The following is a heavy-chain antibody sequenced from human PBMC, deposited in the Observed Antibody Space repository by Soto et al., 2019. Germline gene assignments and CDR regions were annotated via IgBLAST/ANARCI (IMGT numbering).Heavy chain of an antibody. Sequence: SETLSLTCTVSGDSIGTYYWSWIRQPPGKGLEWIGYVYYSGSTNYNPSLKSRVALSVDTSKNQFSLKLTSVTAADTAVYYCVRSTGWLIFDFWGQGTLVTVS. CDR3: VRSTGWLIFDF. J-gene: IGHJ4*02. CDR1: GDSIGTYY. V-gene: IGHV4-59*01. D-gene: IGHD5-12*01. CDR2: VYYSGST.